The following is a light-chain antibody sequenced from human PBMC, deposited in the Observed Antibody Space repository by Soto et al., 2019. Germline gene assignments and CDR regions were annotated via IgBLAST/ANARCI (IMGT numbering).Light chain of an antibody. Sequence: SQRTTFPSSLSSPVGDRGTSTCRASQDIRSALGWYQQKPGKVPKLLIYAASTLQSGVPSRFSGSGSGTEFTLTISSLQPDDFAAYYCHQYNICWTFGQGTKVDI. CDR1: QDIRSA. CDR2: AAS. V-gene: IGKV1-17*01. J-gene: IGKJ1*01. CDR3: HQYNICWT.